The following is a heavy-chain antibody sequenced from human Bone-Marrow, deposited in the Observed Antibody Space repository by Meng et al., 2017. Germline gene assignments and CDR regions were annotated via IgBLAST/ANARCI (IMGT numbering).Heavy chain of an antibody. CDR2: INHSGST. J-gene: IGHJ6*02. CDR1: GGSFSGYY. D-gene: IGHD3-3*01. V-gene: IGHV4-34*01. CDR3: ARGHVLVTIFGVVIIPMNGMDV. Sequence: SETLSLTCAVYGGSFSGYYWSWIRQPPGKGLEWIGEINHSGSTNYNPSLKSRVTISVDTSKNQSSLKLSSVTAADTAVYYCARGHVLVTIFGVVIIPMNGMDVWGQGTTVTVSS.